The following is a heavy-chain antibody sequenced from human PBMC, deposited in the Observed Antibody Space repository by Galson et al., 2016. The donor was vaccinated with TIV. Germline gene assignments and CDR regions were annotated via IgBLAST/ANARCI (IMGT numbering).Heavy chain of an antibody. J-gene: IGHJ4*02. D-gene: IGHD6-13*01. CDR1: GGTFTSHA. Sequence: QSGAEVKKPGSSVKVSCKASGGTFTSHAFSWVRQAPGRGLEWMGRIVPILDLPHYAQRFQGRVTISADTSASTVYMELSSLRSDDTALYYCAKFGSSDSESFFDSWGQGTLVTVAT. CDR2: IVPILDLP. V-gene: IGHV1-69*04. CDR3: AKFGSSDSESFFDS.